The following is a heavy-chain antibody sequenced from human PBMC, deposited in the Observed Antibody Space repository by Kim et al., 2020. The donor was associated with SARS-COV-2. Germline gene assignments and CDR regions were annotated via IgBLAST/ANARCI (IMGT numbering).Heavy chain of an antibody. J-gene: IGHJ6*02. CDR1: GFTFSSYA. CDR3: ARDPYGIYYYGMDV. D-gene: IGHD4-17*01. V-gene: IGHV3-30*04. Sequence: GGSLRLSCAASGFTFSSYAMHWVRQAPGKGLEWVAVISYDGSNKYYADSVKGRFTISRDNSKNTLYLQMNSLRAEDTAVYYCARDPYGIYYYGMDVWGQG. CDR2: ISYDGSNK.